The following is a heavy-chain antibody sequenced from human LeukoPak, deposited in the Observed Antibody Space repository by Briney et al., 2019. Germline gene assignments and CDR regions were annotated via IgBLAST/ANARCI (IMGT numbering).Heavy chain of an antibody. J-gene: IGHJ4*02. CDR1: GGSISSYY. CDR3: ARDRVVFDY. Sequence: SETLSLTCTVSGGSISSYYWSWIRQPPGKGLEWIGYIYYSGSTNYNPSLKSRVTISVDTSKNQFSLKLSSVTAADTAVYYCARDRVVFDYRGQGTLVTVSS. V-gene: IGHV4-59*01. D-gene: IGHD3-10*01. CDR2: IYYSGST.